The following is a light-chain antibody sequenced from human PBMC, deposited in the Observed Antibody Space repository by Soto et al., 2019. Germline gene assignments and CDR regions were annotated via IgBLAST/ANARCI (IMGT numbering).Light chain of an antibody. J-gene: IGLJ2*01. Sequence: QAVVTQEPSLTVSPGGTVTLTCGSSTGAVTRSHFPSWFQQKPGQAPTTLIYATSNKHSWTPARFSGSLLGGKAALTLSGAQPEDEADYYCLLSYTGDRPGVFGGGTKVTVL. CDR1: TGAVTRSHF. CDR3: LLSYTGDRPGV. V-gene: IGLV7-46*01. CDR2: ATS.